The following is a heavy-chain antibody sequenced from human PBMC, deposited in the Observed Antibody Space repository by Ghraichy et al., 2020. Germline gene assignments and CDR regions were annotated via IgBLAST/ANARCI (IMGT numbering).Heavy chain of an antibody. D-gene: IGHD3-22*01. Sequence: GGSLRLSCAVSGFTFSDYYMSWIRQAPGTGLEWLSYSSSGRTYTNYADSVKGRFTISRDNAKKSLYLQMRSLRADDTAVYYCSRGGGSDYPELDYWGRGTLVTVSS. V-gene: IGHV3-11*06. CDR3: SRGGGSDYPELDY. J-gene: IGHJ4*01. CDR1: GFTFSDYY. CDR2: SSSGRTYT.